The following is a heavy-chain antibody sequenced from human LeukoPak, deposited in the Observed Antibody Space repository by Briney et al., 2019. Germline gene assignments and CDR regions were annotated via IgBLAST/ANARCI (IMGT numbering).Heavy chain of an antibody. D-gene: IGHD6-6*01. J-gene: IGHJ4*02. Sequence: SETLSLTCTVYGGSFSGYYWSWIRQPPGKGLEWIGEIKDSGSANYNPSLKSRVFISVDTSKNQFSLKLRSVTAADTAVYYCAKGKGYTTSSRHRGIDNWGQGTLVTVSS. CDR2: IKDSGSA. CDR3: AKGKGYTTSSRHRGIDN. V-gene: IGHV4-34*01. CDR1: GGSFSGYY.